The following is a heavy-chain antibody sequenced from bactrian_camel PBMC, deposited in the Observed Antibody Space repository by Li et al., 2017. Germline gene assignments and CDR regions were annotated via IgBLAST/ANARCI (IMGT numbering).Heavy chain of an antibody. CDR3: AKVKANYNEYDY. CDR2: IDIQGGNT. V-gene: IGHV3S1*01. J-gene: IGHJ4*01. CDR1: GSTIGSRC. D-gene: IGHD4*01. Sequence: HVQLVESGGGSVQAGQSLTLSCALSGSTIGSRCMSWVRQAPGNDLERVSSIDIQGGNTYYADSVKGRFTISRDNAKNTLYLQLNSLKTEDTAMYYCAKVKANYNEYDYWGQGTQVTVS.